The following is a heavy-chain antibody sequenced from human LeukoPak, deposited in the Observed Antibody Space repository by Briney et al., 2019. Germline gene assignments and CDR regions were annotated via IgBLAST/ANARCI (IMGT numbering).Heavy chain of an antibody. CDR1: GFNFHDYA. CDR3: TKDIDSSSWYYFDY. Sequence: GGSLRLSGAASGFNFHDYAMHWVRQTPGKGLEWVSSISWNSGRLGYADSVKGRFTISRDNAKNSLYLEMNSLRAEDTALYFCTKDIDSSSWYYFDYWGQGTLVTVSS. J-gene: IGHJ4*02. V-gene: IGHV3-9*01. D-gene: IGHD6-13*01. CDR2: ISWNSGRL.